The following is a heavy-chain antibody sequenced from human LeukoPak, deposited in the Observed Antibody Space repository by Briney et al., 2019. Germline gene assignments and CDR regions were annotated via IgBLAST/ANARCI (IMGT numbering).Heavy chain of an antibody. CDR3: ARDLSLGRHDDGEPFDY. Sequence: GASVKVSCKTSGYTSTNHGISWVRQAPGQGLEWMGWISGYNGNTNYVQKFRGRVTMTTDTSTSTAYMELRSLSSDDTAVYYCARDLSLGRHDDGEPFDYWGQGTLVTVSS. J-gene: IGHJ4*02. V-gene: IGHV1-18*01. CDR1: GYTSTNHG. D-gene: IGHD4-17*01. CDR2: ISGYNGNT.